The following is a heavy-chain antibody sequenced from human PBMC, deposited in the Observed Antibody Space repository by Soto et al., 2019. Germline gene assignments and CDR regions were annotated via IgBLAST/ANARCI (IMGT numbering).Heavy chain of an antibody. J-gene: IGHJ4*02. CDR3: ARDLAWAFDS. CDR2: IDGSGGSI. CDR1: GFTFSTFS. Sequence: EVQLVESGGGLVQTGGSLRLSCAASGFTFSTFSMNWVRQAPGKGLEWLSYIDGSGGSISYADSVKGRFTISRDNGKNTLYLQMSSLRDEDTAVYYCARDLAWAFDSWGQGALVTVSS. V-gene: IGHV3-48*02. D-gene: IGHD1-26*01.